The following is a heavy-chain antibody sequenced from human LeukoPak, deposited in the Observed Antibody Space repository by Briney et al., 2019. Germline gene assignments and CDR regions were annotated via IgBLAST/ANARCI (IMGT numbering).Heavy chain of an antibody. J-gene: IGHJ6*03. V-gene: IGHV1-2*02. CDR1: GYTFTGYY. CDR3: ARGGLRFLEWACYMDV. CDR2: INPNSGGT. D-gene: IGHD3-3*01. Sequence: ASVKVSCKASGYTFTGYYMHWVRQAPGQGLEWMGWINPNSGGTNYAQKFQGRVTMTRDTSISTAYMELSRLRSDDTAVYYCARGGLRFLEWACYMDVWGKGTTVTVSS.